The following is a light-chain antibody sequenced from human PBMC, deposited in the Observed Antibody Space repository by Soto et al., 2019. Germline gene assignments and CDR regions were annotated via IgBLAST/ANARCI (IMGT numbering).Light chain of an antibody. Sequence: QPVLTQSPSASASLGASVKLTCTLSSGHSSYAIAWHQQQPEKGPRYLMKLNSDGSHSKGDGIPDRFSGSSSGAERYLTISSLQSEDEADYYCQTWGTGTVVFGGGTKLHRP. CDR3: QTWGTGTVV. J-gene: IGLJ2*01. CDR1: SGHSSYA. CDR2: LNSDGSH. V-gene: IGLV4-69*01.